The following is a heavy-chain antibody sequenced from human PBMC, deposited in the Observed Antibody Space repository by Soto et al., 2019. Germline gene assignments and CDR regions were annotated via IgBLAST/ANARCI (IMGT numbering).Heavy chain of an antibody. V-gene: IGHV6-1*01. D-gene: IGHD3-10*01. CDR2: TYYRSKWYN. Sequence: QVQLQQSGPGLVKPCQTLPLTLATSGASVSTDSAAWHWMRRSPSRGLEWLGRTYYRSKWYNEYAVSVKSRISINPDTSKNQFSLHLNSVTPEDTAVYFCARDNFGYYYDAWGQGALVTVSS. J-gene: IGHJ4*02. CDR1: GASVSTDSAA. CDR3: ARDNFGYYYDA.